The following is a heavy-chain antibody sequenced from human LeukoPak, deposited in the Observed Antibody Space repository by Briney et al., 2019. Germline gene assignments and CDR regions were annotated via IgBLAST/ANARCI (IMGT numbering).Heavy chain of an antibody. CDR3: ARLSGSSRSYFDY. Sequence: SETQSLTCTVSGGSIIGYYWSWTRQPPGKGLEGLGYIYYTGRTNYNPALKSRITISVDTSNNQFSLKLSSVTAADTAVYYCARLSGSSRSYFDYWGQGTPLTVSS. CDR2: IYYTGRT. J-gene: IGHJ4*02. V-gene: IGHV4-59*01. D-gene: IGHD1-26*01. CDR1: GGSIIGYY.